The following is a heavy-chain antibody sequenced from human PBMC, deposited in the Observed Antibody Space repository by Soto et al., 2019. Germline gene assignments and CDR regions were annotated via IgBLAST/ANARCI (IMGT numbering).Heavy chain of an antibody. J-gene: IGHJ6*02. CDR3: ARDQFLPYYDILTGYYEYYYYGMDV. CDR2: ISAYNGNT. V-gene: IGHV1-18*01. Sequence: ASVKVSCKASGYTFTSYGISWVRQAPGQGLEWMGWISAYNGNTNYAQKLQGRVTMTTDTSTSTAYMELRSLRSDDTAVYYRARDQFLPYYDILTGYYEYYYYGMDVWGQGTTVTVS. CDR1: GYTFTSYG. D-gene: IGHD3-9*01.